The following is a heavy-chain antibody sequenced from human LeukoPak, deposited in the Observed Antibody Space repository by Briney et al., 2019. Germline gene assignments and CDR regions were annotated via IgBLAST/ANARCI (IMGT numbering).Heavy chain of an antibody. CDR2: INPNSGGT. Sequence: GASVKVSCKASGYTFTGYYMHWVRQAPGQGLEWMGRINPNSGGTNYAQKFQGRATMTRDTSISTAYMELSRLRSDDTAVYYCARVKEIAAALDYWGQGTLVTVSS. J-gene: IGHJ4*02. CDR1: GYTFTGYY. D-gene: IGHD6-13*01. CDR3: ARVKEIAAALDY. V-gene: IGHV1-2*06.